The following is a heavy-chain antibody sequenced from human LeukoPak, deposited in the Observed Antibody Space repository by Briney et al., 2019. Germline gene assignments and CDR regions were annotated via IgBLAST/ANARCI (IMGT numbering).Heavy chain of an antibody. V-gene: IGHV5-51*01. J-gene: IGHJ4*02. CDR2: IYPGDSDT. Sequence: GESLQISCQASGYNFANYWIIWVRQMPGKGLEWMGMIYPGDSDTRYSPSFQGQVSFSVDKSISTAYLQWSSLKASDTAMYYCARLYCSSTSCSGTFDYWGQGTLVTVSS. CDR3: ARLYCSSTSCSGTFDY. D-gene: IGHD2-2*01. CDR1: GYNFANYW.